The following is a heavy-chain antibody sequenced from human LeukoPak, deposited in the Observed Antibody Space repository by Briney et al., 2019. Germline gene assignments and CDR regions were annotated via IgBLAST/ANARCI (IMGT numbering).Heavy chain of an antibody. V-gene: IGHV3-30*04. CDR2: ISYDGSNK. CDR1: GFTFSSYA. Sequence: TGGSLRLSCAASGFTFSSYAMHWVRQAPGKGLEWVAVISYDGSNKYYADSVKGRFTISRDNSKNTLYLQMNSLRAEDTAVYYCARDKAVAGYFDYWGQGTLSPSPQ. D-gene: IGHD6-19*01. CDR3: ARDKAVAGYFDY. J-gene: IGHJ4*02.